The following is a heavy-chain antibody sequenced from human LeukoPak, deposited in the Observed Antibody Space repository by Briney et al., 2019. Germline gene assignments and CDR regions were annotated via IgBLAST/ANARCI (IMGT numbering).Heavy chain of an antibody. D-gene: IGHD3-22*01. CDR2: ISYDGSNK. Sequence: GRSLRLSCAASGFTFNSYAMHWVRQAPGKGLEWVAVISYDGSNKHYADSVKGRLTIPRDNSKNTLYLQMNSLRAEDTAVYYCAKDLHYYDSSGYYFYYYGMDVWGQGTTVTVSS. V-gene: IGHV3-30-3*01. J-gene: IGHJ6*02. CDR3: AKDLHYYDSSGYYFYYYGMDV. CDR1: GFTFNSYA.